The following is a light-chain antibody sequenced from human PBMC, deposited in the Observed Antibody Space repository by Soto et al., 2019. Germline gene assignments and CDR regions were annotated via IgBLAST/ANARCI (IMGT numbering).Light chain of an antibody. V-gene: IGLV2-14*01. CDR1: SSDVXXXXY. CDR2: EVS. J-gene: IGLJ3*02. CDR3: ISYTSSSTWV. Sequence: QSALTQPAXVSGSPGQSXXXSCTGTSSDVXXXXYVSWYQQHPGTAPKLMIYEVSNRPSGVSDRFSGSRSGNTASLTISGLQAEDESDYYCISYTSSSTWVFGGGTQLTVL.